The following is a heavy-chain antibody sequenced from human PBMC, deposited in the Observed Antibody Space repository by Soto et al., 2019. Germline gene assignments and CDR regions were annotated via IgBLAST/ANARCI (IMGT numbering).Heavy chain of an antibody. Sequence: SETLSLTCTVPGGSISSSSYYWGWIRQPPGKGLEWIGSIYYSGSTYYNPSLKSRVTISVDTSKNQFSLKLSSVTAADTAVYYCARRPWSSGWTFDYWGQGTLVTVSS. D-gene: IGHD6-19*01. CDR2: IYYSGST. J-gene: IGHJ4*02. V-gene: IGHV4-39*01. CDR3: ARRPWSSGWTFDY. CDR1: GGSISSSSYY.